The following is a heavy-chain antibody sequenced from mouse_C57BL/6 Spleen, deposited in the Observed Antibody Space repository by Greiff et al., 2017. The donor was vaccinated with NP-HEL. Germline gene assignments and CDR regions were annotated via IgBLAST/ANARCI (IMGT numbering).Heavy chain of an antibody. D-gene: IGHD2-4*01. J-gene: IGHJ4*01. CDR3: AKNGDDYDGAMDY. V-gene: IGHV2-5*01. CDR1: GFSLTSYG. CDR2: IWRGGST. Sequence: QVHVKQSGPGLVQPSQSLSITCTVSGFSLTSYGVHWVRQSPGKGLEWLGVIWRGGSTDYTAAFMSRLSITKDNSKSQVFFKMNSLQADDTAIYYCAKNGDDYDGAMDYWGQGTSVTVSS.